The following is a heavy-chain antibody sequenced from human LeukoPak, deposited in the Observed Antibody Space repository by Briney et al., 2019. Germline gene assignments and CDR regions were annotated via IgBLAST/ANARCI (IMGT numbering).Heavy chain of an antibody. CDR1: GFTFINYA. CDR2: ISGSGGST. Sequence: GGSLRLSCAASGFTFINYAMTWVRQAPGKGLEWVSAISGSGGSTYYADSVKGRFTISRDNSKNTLYLQMNSLRAEDTAVYYCAKEFPDSSGYYLPTFDYWGQGTLVTVSS. J-gene: IGHJ4*02. V-gene: IGHV3-23*01. CDR3: AKEFPDSSGYYLPTFDY. D-gene: IGHD3-22*01.